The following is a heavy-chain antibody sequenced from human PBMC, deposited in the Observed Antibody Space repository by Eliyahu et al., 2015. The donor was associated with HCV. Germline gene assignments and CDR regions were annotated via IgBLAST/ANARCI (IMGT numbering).Heavy chain of an antibody. V-gene: IGHV4-59*01. D-gene: IGHD6-19*01. Sequence: QVQLQESGPGLVKPSETLSLTCTXPGXSITTYXWSWIRQPXGKGLXWIGYIHFSGGANYNPSLKSRVTISIDTSKNQFSLTLTSVTAADTAIYYCASGGGGIAVTGTGGWFDPWGQGTLVTVSS. CDR3: ASGGGGIAVTGTGGWFDP. CDR2: IHFSGGA. J-gene: IGHJ5*02. CDR1: GXSITTYX.